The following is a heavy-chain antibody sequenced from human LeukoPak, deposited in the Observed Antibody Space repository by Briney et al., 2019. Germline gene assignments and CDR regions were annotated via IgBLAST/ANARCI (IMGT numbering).Heavy chain of an antibody. CDR3: ARDVSSSYDY. V-gene: IGHV1-8*02. CDR2: MNPNSGNT. CDR1: GYTFTSYG. D-gene: IGHD6-13*01. J-gene: IGHJ4*02. Sequence: ASVKVSCKASGYTFTSYGISWVRQAPGQGLEWMGWMNPNSGNTGYAQKFQGRVTMTRNTSISTAYMELSSLRSEDTAVYYCARDVSSSYDYWGQGTLVTVSS.